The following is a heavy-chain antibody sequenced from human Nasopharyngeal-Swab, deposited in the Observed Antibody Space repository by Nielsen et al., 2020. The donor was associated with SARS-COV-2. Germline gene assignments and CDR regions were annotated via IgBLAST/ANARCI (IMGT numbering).Heavy chain of an antibody. Sequence: GESLKISCAASGFTFKSYAMSWVRQAPGKGLEWVSVISGSGATTYHADSVTGRFTISRDNSQNTVYLQMNNLRVEDTARYYCAKGVGQWLVAGNLFDPWGQGTMVTVSS. CDR3: AKGVGQWLVAGNLFDP. V-gene: IGHV3-23*01. CDR2: ISGSGATT. CDR1: GFTFKSYA. J-gene: IGHJ5*02. D-gene: IGHD6-19*01.